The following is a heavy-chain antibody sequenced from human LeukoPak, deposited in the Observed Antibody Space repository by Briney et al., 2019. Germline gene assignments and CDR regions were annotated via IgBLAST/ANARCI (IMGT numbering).Heavy chain of an antibody. D-gene: IGHD3-22*01. CDR2: IYYSGST. V-gene: IGHV4-34*01. Sequence: PSETLSLTCAVYGGSFSGYYWSWIRQPPGKGLEWIGSIYYSGSTYYNPSLKSRVTISVDTSKNQFSLKLSSVTAADTAVYYCARQVYYDSSGYRYYFDYWGQGTLVTVSS. CDR1: GGSFSGYY. J-gene: IGHJ4*02. CDR3: ARQVYYDSSGYRYYFDY.